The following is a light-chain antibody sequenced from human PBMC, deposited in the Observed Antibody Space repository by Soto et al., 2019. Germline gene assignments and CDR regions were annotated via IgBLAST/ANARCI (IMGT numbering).Light chain of an antibody. J-gene: IGLJ1*01. Sequence: QSVLTQPASVSGSPGQSITISCTGTSSDVGGYNYVSWYQQHPGKAPKLMIYEVDKRPSGVPDRFSGSKSDNTASLTVSGLQTDDEADYYCSSYAGSNILFGTGTKVTVL. CDR3: SSYAGSNIL. CDR2: EVD. CDR1: SSDVGGYNY. V-gene: IGLV2-8*01.